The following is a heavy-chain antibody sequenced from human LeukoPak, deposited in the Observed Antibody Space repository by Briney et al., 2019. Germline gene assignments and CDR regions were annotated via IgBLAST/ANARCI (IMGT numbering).Heavy chain of an antibody. Sequence: GGSLRLSCAASGFTFSSYSMNWVRQAPGKGLEWVSSISSSSSYIYYADSVKGRFTIPRDNAKNSLYLQMSSLRAEDTAVYYCARVEPPDFWSGYYTGLYFDYWGQGTLVTVSS. V-gene: IGHV3-21*01. CDR1: GFTFSSYS. CDR2: ISSSSSYI. D-gene: IGHD3-3*01. J-gene: IGHJ4*02. CDR3: ARVEPPDFWSGYYTGLYFDY.